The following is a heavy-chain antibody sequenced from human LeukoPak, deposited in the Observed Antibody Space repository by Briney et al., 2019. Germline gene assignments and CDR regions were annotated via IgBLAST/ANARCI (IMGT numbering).Heavy chain of an antibody. CDR3: ARGEWSDN. CDR2: ISTGGSTI. D-gene: IGHD3-3*01. V-gene: IGHV3-48*03. J-gene: IGHJ4*02. CDR1: GFTFSSYE. Sequence: GGSLRLSCAVSGFTFSSYEMNWVRQAPGKGLEWVSYISTGGSTIYYADSVKGRFTISRDNAKNSLYLQMNRLRAEDTAVYYCARGEWSDNWGQGTLVTVSS.